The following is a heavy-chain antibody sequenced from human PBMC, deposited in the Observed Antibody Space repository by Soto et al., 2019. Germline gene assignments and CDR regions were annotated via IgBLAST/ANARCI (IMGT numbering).Heavy chain of an antibody. CDR2: ISSSSSYT. J-gene: IGHJ5*02. CDR3: ARDPPDILTGPNTVPSFEP. Sequence: PGGSLRLSCAASGFTFSDYYMSWIRQAPGKGLEWVSYISSSSSYTNYADSVKGRFTISRDNAKNSLYLQMNSLRAEDTAVYYCARDPPDILTGPNTVPSFEPWGQGTLVTVSS. CDR1: GFTFSDYY. D-gene: IGHD3-9*01. V-gene: IGHV3-11*06.